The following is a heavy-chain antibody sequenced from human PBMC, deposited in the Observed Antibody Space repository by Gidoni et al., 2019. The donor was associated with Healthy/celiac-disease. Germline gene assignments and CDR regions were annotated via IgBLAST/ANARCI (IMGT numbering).Heavy chain of an antibody. CDR1: GGSISSVGYS. CDR2: IYYSGST. D-gene: IGHD2-15*01. Sequence: QVQLQESGPGLVKPSQTLSLTCTVSGGSISSVGYSWSWIRQHPGKGLEWIGYIYYSGSTYYNPSLKSRVTISVDTSKNQFSLKLSSVTAADTAVYYCARAARYCSGGSCYVYYYGMDVWGQGTTVTVSS. CDR3: ARAARYCSGGSCYVYYYGMDV. J-gene: IGHJ6*02. V-gene: IGHV4-31*03.